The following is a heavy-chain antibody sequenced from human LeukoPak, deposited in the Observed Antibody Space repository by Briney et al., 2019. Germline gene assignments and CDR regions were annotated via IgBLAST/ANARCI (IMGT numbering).Heavy chain of an antibody. D-gene: IGHD2-8*01. CDR1: GYSFTSCY. V-gene: IGHV1-46*01. CDR2: INPSGGST. J-gene: IGHJ3*02. Sequence: ASVKVSCKASGYSFTSCYMHWVRQAPGQGPEWMGIINPSGGSTSYAQKFQGRVTMTRDTSTSTVYMELSSLRSEDTAVYYCARGNGGFAFDIWGQGTMVTVSS. CDR3: ARGNGGFAFDI.